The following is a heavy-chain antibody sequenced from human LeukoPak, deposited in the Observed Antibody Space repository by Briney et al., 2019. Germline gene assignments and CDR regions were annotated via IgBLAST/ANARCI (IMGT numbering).Heavy chain of an antibody. CDR2: IYYSGGT. D-gene: IGHD2-2*01. CDR1: GGSISSYY. Sequence: SETLSLACTVSGGSISSYYWSWIRQPPGKGLEWIGYIYYSGGTNYNPSLKSRVTVSVDTSKNQFSLKLSSVTAADTAVYYCARLGTFDCSSTSCYPRFDYWGQGTLVTVSS. CDR3: ARLGTFDCSSTSCYPRFDY. V-gene: IGHV4-59*08. J-gene: IGHJ4*02.